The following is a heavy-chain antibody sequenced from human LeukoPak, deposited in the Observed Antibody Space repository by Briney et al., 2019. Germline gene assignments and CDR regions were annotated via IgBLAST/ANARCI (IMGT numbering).Heavy chain of an antibody. V-gene: IGHV3-9*01. CDR3: AKDLRRDGSTDY. CDR1: GFTFDDYA. J-gene: IGHJ4*02. D-gene: IGHD5-24*01. CDR2: ISWNSGSI. Sequence: GGSLRLSCAASGFTFDDYAMHWVRQAPGKGLEWVSGISWNSGSIGYADSVKGRFTISRDNAKNSLYLQMNSLRAKDTAVYYRAKDLRRDGSTDYWGQGTLVTVSS.